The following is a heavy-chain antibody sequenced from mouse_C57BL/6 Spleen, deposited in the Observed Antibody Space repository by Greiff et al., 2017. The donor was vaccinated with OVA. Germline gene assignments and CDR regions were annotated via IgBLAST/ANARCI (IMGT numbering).Heavy chain of an antibody. CDR2: VVPGSRLT. V-gene: IGHV1-9*01. Sequence: QVQLQQSGAELMKPGASVKLSCKATGYTFTGYWIEWVWGGVVHGLEWRGEVVPGSRLTNHNEKFKGKATFTADTSSNTAYMQLSSLTTEDSAIYYCAAVVATRYFDVWGTGTTVTVSS. CDR1: GYTFTGYW. J-gene: IGHJ1*03. D-gene: IGHD1-1*01. CDR3: AAVVATRYFDV.